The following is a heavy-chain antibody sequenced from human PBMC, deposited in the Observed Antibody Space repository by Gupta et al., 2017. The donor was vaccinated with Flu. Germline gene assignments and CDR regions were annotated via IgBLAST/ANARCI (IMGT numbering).Heavy chain of an antibody. CDR1: GVSTISSHYS. D-gene: IGHD3-9*01. CDR3: ARQVLRIPIPILPPDY. Sequence: QLQLQESGPGLVKPSETLSLSCTVSGVSTISSHYSWAWIRQPPGKGLAWIGDLLSSANTYYSPSLKSRVTMSVDTSKNQLSLRLTSVTAADTSVYYCARQVLRIPIPILPPDYWGQGALVTVSS. CDR2: LLSSANT. V-gene: IGHV4-39*01. J-gene: IGHJ4*02.